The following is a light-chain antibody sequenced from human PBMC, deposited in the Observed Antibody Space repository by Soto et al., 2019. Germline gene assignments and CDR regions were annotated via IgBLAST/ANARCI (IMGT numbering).Light chain of an antibody. J-gene: IGLJ3*02. V-gene: IGLV4-69*01. CDR2: VNNDGSH. CDR3: QTWDTGIRV. CDR1: SGHRYSA. Sequence: QSVLTQSPSASASLGTSVKLTCTLTSGHRYSAIAWHQQQPGKGPRYLMKVNNDGSHFKGDGIPDRFSGSSSGAERHLTISNLQSDDEADYYCQTWDTGIRVFGGGTKLTVL.